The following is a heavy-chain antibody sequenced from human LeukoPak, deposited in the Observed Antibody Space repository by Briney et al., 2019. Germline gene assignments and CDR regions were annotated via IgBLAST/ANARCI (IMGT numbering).Heavy chain of an antibody. Sequence: ASVTVSCKASGYTFTSYDINWVRRATGQGLEWMGWMNPNSGNTGYAQKFQGRVTMTRNTSISTAYMELSSLRSEDTAVYYCARGLSATEYLRFLEWSPFRDYYYYGMDVWGQGTTVTVSS. D-gene: IGHD3-3*01. J-gene: IGHJ6*02. CDR1: GYTFTSYD. CDR3: ARGLSATEYLRFLEWSPFRDYYYYGMDV. CDR2: MNPNSGNT. V-gene: IGHV1-8*01.